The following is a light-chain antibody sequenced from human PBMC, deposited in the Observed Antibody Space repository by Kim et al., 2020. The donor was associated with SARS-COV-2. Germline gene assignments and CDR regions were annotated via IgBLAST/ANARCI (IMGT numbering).Light chain of an antibody. V-gene: IGLV2-8*01. CDR2: EVS. J-gene: IGLJ1*01. CDR3: SSYAGSNNRV. CDR1: SSDVGGYNY. Sequence: QSALTQPPSASGSPGQSVTISCTGTSSDVGGYNYVSWYQQHPGKAPKLMIYEVSKRPSGVPDRFSGSKSGNTASLTVSGLQAEDKADYYCSSYAGSNNRVFGTGTKVTV.